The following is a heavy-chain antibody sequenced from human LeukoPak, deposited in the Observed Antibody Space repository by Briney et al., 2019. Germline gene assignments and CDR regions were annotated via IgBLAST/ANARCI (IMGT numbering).Heavy chain of an antibody. V-gene: IGHV4-30-2*01. CDR3: ARGREWEPIDY. J-gene: IGHJ4*02. Sequence: PSQTLSLTCTVSGGSISSGGYYWSWIRQQPGKGLEWIGYIYHSGSTYYNPSLKSRVTISVYRSKNQFSLKLSSVTAADTAVYYCARGREWEPIDYWGQGTLVTVSS. D-gene: IGHD1-26*01. CDR2: IYHSGST. CDR1: GGSISSGGYY.